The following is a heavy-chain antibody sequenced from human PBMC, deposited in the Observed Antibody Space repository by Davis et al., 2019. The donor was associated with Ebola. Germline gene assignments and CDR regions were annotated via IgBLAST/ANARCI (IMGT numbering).Heavy chain of an antibody. Sequence: MPSETLSLTYIVSGGSISSGGYYWSWIRQHPGKGLEWIGYIYYSGSTYYNPSLKSRVTISVDTSKNQFSLKLSSVTAADTAMYYCARRGTSSWYAGWFDPWGQGTLVTVSS. D-gene: IGHD6-13*01. CDR3: ARRGTSSWYAGWFDP. CDR1: GGSISSGGYY. J-gene: IGHJ5*02. V-gene: IGHV4-31*03. CDR2: IYYSGST.